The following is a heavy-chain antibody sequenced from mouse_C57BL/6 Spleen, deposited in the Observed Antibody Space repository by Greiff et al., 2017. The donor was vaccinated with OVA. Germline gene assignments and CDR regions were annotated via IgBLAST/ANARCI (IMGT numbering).Heavy chain of an antibody. CDR1: GYTFTDYE. CDR3: TRGFLYAMDY. CDR2: IDPETGGT. J-gene: IGHJ4*01. Sequence: QVQLQQSGAELVRPGASVTLSCKASGYTFTDYEMHWVKQTPVHGLEWIGAIDPETGGTAYNQKFKGKAILTADKSSSTAYIELRSLTSEDSAVYYCTRGFLYAMDYWGQGTSVTGSP. V-gene: IGHV1-15*01.